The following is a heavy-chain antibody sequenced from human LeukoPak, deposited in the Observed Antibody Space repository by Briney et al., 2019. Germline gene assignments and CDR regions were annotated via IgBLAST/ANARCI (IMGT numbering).Heavy chain of an antibody. CDR2: INHSGGT. CDR3: ASAMIGVPDDAFDI. CDR1: GGSFSGYY. Sequence: PSETLSLTCAVYGGSFSGYYWSWIRQPPGKGPEWIGEINHSGGTNYNPSLKSRVTISVDTSKNQFSLKLSSVTAADTAVYYCASAMIGVPDDAFDIWGQGTMVTVSS. J-gene: IGHJ3*02. V-gene: IGHV4-34*01. D-gene: IGHD3-22*01.